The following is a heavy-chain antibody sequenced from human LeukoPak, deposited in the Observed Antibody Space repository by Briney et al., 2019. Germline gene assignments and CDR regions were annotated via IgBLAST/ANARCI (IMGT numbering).Heavy chain of an antibody. CDR2: ISSSSSSYI. D-gene: IGHD3-3*01. J-gene: IGHJ5*02. CDR3: ARDSRGDTIFGVASFDP. CDR1: GFTFSSYS. Sequence: PGGSLRLSCAASGFTFSSYSMNWVRQAPGKGLEWVSSISSSSSSYIYYADSVKGRFTISRDNAKNSLYLQMNSLRAEDTAVYYCARDSRGDTIFGVASFDPWGQGSLVTVSS. V-gene: IGHV3-21*01.